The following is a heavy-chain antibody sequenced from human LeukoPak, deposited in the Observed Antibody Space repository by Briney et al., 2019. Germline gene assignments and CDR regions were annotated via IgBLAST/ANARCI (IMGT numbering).Heavy chain of an antibody. V-gene: IGHV4-39*01. CDR2: IFYSGST. J-gene: IGHJ4*02. D-gene: IGHD6-19*01. CDR1: GDSFSSTSYY. Sequence: SETLSLTCTVSGDSFSSTSYYWGLIRQPPGKGLEWIGSIFYSGSTYYNPSLKSRVTISVDTSKNQFSLKLSSVTAADTAVYYCARGEAVAGTKFFDYWGQGALVTVSS. CDR3: ARGEAVAGTKFFDY.